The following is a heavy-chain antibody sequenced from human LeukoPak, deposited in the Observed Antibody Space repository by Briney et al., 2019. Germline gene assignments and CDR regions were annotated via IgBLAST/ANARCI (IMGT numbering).Heavy chain of an antibody. CDR1: GFTFSSYW. V-gene: IGHV3-74*01. D-gene: IGHD4-11*01. CDR3: ARRSPVIAGYYYMDV. J-gene: IGHJ6*03. Sequence: GGSLRLSCAASGFTFSSYWMHWVRQAPGKGLVWVSRINSEGRSTSYADSVKGRSTIDRDNARNSVYLQMNSLRVEETAVYYCARRSPVIAGYYYMDVWGKGTSVTVSS. CDR2: INSEGRST.